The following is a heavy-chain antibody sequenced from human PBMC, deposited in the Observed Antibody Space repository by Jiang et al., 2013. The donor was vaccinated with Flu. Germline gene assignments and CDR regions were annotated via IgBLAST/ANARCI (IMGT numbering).Heavy chain of an antibody. Sequence: QTLSLTCDISGDSVSSNSAAWNWIRQSPSRGLEWLGRTYYRSKWYNDYAVSVKSRITINPDTSKNQFSLQLNSVTPEDTAVYYCARETAVTPNNWFDPWGQGTLVTVSS. CDR3: ARETAVTPNNWFDP. J-gene: IGHJ5*02. CDR1: GDSVSSNSAA. V-gene: IGHV6-1*01. CDR2: TYYRSKWYN. D-gene: IGHD4-17*01.